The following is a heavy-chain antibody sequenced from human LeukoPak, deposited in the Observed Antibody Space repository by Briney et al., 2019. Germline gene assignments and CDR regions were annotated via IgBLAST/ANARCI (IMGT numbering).Heavy chain of an antibody. CDR3: ARGGDGSGWYLKYYFDY. D-gene: IGHD6-19*01. V-gene: IGHV4-59*01. CDR1: GGSISSYY. J-gene: IGHJ4*02. Sequence: PSETLSLTCTVSGGSISSYYWSWIRQPPGKGLEWIGYVYYSGSTNYNPSLKSRVTISVDTSKNQFSLKLSSVTAADTAVYYCARGGDGSGWYLKYYFDYWGQGTLVTVSS. CDR2: VYYSGST.